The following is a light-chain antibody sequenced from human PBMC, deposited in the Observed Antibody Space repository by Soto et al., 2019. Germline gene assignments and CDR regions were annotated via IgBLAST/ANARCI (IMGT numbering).Light chain of an antibody. CDR1: SSDVGGYNY. Sequence: QSVLIQPASVSGSPGQSITISCTGTSSDVGGYNYVSWYQHHPHRAPKLLIYEVSYRPSGVSNRFSGSKSDNTASLTISGLQAEDEADYYCSSYTSSNTLEVFGIGTKVTVL. CDR3: SSYTSSNTLEV. J-gene: IGLJ1*01. CDR2: EVS. V-gene: IGLV2-14*01.